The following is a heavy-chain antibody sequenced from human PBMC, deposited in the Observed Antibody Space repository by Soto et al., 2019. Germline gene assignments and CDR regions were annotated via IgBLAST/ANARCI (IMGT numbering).Heavy chain of an antibody. CDR3: ARVPGTTRYWDF. CDR1: GDSISSGGYS. CDR2: ISYSGTT. J-gene: IGHJ4*02. D-gene: IGHD1-1*01. V-gene: IGHV4-30-4*07. Sequence: TSETLSLTCAVSGDSISSGGYSWTWIRQPPGKGLEWIGYISYSGTTYYNPSLQSRVTKSIATFKSQFSLRRAADTALYYCARVPGTTRYWDFWGQGTLVTVSS.